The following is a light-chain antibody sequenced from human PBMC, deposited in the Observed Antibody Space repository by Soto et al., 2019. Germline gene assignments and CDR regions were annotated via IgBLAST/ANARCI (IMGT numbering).Light chain of an antibody. Sequence: PGDRATLSCRASQSVSSSYLAWYQQKPGQAPRLLIYGASTRATGIPDRFSGDGSVTHFTLTISRLEAEDFVVYYCQQYNSWPPITFGQGTRLEIK. J-gene: IGKJ5*01. CDR1: QSVSSSY. V-gene: IGKV3-20*01. CDR2: GAS. CDR3: QQYNSWPPIT.